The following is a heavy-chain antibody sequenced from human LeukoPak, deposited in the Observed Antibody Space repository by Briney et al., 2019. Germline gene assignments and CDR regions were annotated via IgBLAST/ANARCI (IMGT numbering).Heavy chain of an antibody. CDR3: ARDLWYSSGLFDY. Sequence: GASVKVSCKASGYTFTGYYMHWVRQAPGQGLEWMGWINPNSGGTNYAQKFQGRVTMTRDTSISTAYMELSRLRSDDTAVYYCARDLWYSSGLFDYWGQGTLVTVSS. V-gene: IGHV1-2*02. D-gene: IGHD6-25*01. CDR1: GYTFTGYY. J-gene: IGHJ4*02. CDR2: INPNSGGT.